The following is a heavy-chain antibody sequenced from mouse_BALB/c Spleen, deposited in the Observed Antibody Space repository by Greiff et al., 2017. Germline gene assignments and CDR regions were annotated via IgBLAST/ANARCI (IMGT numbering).Heavy chain of an antibody. Sequence: QVQLQQPGAELVKPGASVKMSCKASGYTFTSYNMHWVKQTPGQGLEWIGAIYPGNGDTSYNQKFKGKATLTADKSSSTAYMQLSSLTSEDSAVYYCARGGGNYGSYYAMDYWGQGTSVTVSS. V-gene: IGHV1-12*01. D-gene: IGHD2-1*01. J-gene: IGHJ4*01. CDR1: GYTFTSYN. CDR3: ARGGGNYGSYYAMDY. CDR2: IYPGNGDT.